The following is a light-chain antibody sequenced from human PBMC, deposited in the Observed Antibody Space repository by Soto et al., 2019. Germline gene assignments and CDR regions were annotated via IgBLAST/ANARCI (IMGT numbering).Light chain of an antibody. CDR3: QQYENYWT. CDR1: QSISSW. V-gene: IGKV1-5*01. CDR2: DAS. J-gene: IGKJ1*01. Sequence: DIQMTQSPSTLSATAGDRVPITCRASQSISSWVAWYQQKPGKAPKLLIYDASNLEGGVPSRFSGSRSGTEFPLTISNLQLDICETTYRQQYENYWTCGQGTKVEI.